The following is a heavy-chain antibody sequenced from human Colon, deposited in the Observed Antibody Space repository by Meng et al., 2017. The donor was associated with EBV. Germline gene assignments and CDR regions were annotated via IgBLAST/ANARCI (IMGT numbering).Heavy chain of an antibody. CDR1: GDSISSGDYS. V-gene: IGHV4-30-2*01. D-gene: IGHD2-21*02. J-gene: IGHJ5*02. Sequence: ESDSGLGQPSPSLSPTGAVSGDSISSGDYSWSWIRQPPGQGLEWIGYIYHGGTTYNTSLKSRVTISVDNSKNQFSLRLTSVTAADTAVYYCARGPYCGGDCYWFDPWGQGTLVTVSS. CDR2: IYHGGTT. CDR3: ARGPYCGGDCYWFDP.